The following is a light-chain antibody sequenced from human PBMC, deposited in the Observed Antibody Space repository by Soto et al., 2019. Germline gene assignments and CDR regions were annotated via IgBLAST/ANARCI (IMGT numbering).Light chain of an antibody. Sequence: DAQMTQSPSSLSASVGDSVTITCRASQSIGTYLDWYQHKPGKAPKLLIYAASSLHSAVPSTFRVSGSRTDFTPTISSMQPEDFATYYYQESHSTFGQRTKLEIK. CDR1: QSIGTY. CDR3: QESHST. V-gene: IGKV1-39*01. CDR2: AAS. J-gene: IGKJ2*01.